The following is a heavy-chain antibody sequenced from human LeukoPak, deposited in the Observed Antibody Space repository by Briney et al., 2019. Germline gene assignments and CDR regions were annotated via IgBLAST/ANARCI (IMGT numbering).Heavy chain of an antibody. CDR2: ISAYNGNT. CDR1: GYTFTSYG. Sequence: ASVKVSCKASGYTFTSYGISWVRQAPGQGLEWMGWISAYNGNTNYAQKLQGRVTMTTDTSTSTACMELRSLRSDDTAVYYCARVDYYDSSGYYSIDYWGQGTLVTVSS. D-gene: IGHD3-22*01. J-gene: IGHJ4*02. CDR3: ARVDYYDSSGYYSIDY. V-gene: IGHV1-18*01.